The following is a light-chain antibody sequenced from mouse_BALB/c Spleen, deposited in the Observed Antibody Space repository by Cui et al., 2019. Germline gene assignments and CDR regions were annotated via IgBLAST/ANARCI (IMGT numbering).Light chain of an antibody. Sequence: QIVLTQSPAIMSASLGEEITLTCSASPSVSYMHWYQQKSGTSPKLLIYSTSNPASGVPSRFSGSGSGTFYSLTISSVEAEDAADYYCHQWSSYPWTFGGGTKLEIK. CDR3: HQWSSYPWT. CDR2: STS. V-gene: IGKV4-80*01. J-gene: IGKJ1*01. CDR1: PSVSY.